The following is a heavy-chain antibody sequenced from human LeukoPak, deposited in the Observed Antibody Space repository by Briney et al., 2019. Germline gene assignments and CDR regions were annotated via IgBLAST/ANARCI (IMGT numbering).Heavy chain of an antibody. CDR2: INTDTGNP. Sequence: ASVKVSCKASGYTFSTYAMNWVRQAPGQGLEWMGWINTDTGNPTYAQGFTGRFVFSLDTSVSTAYLQISSLKAEDTAVYYCARVNHYYGSKSDIWGQGTMVTVSS. D-gene: IGHD3-10*01. CDR3: ARVNHYYGSKSDI. CDR1: GYTFSTYA. J-gene: IGHJ3*02. V-gene: IGHV7-4-1*02.